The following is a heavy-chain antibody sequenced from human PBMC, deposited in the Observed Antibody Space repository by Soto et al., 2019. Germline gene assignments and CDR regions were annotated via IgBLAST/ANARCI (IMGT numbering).Heavy chain of an antibody. CDR2: ISSSGSTI. D-gene: IGHD6-19*01. J-gene: IGHJ4*02. CDR3: ARQYSSGWSVYFDY. CDR1: GFTFSSYE. V-gene: IGHV3-48*03. Sequence: EVQLVESGGGLVQPGGSLRLSCAASGFTFSSYEMNWVRQAPGKGLEWVSYISSSGSTIYYADSVKGRFTISRDNAKNALYLQMNSLRAEDTAVYYCARQYSSGWSVYFDYLGQGTLVTVSS.